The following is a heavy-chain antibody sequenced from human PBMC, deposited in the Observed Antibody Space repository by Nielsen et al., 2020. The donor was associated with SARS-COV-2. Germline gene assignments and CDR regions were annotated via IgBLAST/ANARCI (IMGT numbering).Heavy chain of an antibody. CDR3: ARSGYDYVYFDY. CDR1: GGTFSSYA. D-gene: IGHD5-12*01. Sequence: SVKVSCKASGGTFSSYAISWVRQAPGQGLEWMGGIIPIFGTANYAQKFQGRVTITADESTSTAYMELSGLRSEDTAVYYCARSGYDYVYFDYWGQGTLVTASS. CDR2: IIPIFGTA. J-gene: IGHJ4*02. V-gene: IGHV1-69*13.